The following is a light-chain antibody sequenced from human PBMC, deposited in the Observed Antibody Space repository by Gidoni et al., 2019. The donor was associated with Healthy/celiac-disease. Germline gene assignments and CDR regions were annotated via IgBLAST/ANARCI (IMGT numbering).Light chain of an antibody. Sequence: IVLTQSPATLSLSPGERATLACRASQSVSSYLAWYQQKPGQAPRLLIYDASNRATGIPARFSGSGSGTDFTLTISSIEPEDFAVYYCQQRRNWPPMYTFGQGTKLEIK. V-gene: IGKV3-11*01. CDR1: QSVSSY. CDR3: QQRRNWPPMYT. J-gene: IGKJ2*01. CDR2: DAS.